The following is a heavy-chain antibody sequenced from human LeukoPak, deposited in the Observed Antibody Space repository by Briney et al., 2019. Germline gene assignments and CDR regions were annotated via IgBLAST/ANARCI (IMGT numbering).Heavy chain of an antibody. CDR2: ISDGGTST. D-gene: IGHD6-13*01. CDR1: GFTFRNYA. V-gene: IGHV3-23*01. J-gene: IGHJ5*02. Sequence: GGSLRLSCAASGFTFRNYAMSWVRRAPGKGLEWVSAISDGGTSTFYADSVKGRFTISRDNSYNTLYLQMNTLRAEDTAIYYCAKDRGKAAAGWLDPWGQGTLVTVSS. CDR3: AKDRGKAAAGWLDP.